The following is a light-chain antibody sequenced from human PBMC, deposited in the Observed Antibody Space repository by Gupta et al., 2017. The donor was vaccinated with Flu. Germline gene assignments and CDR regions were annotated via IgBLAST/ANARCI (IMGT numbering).Light chain of an antibody. V-gene: IGKV1-39*01. CDR2: AAS. Sequence: SSLSASVGDRVTINCRASESIRRDLNWYQQKPGKAPKLLIYAASTLQSGVPLRFSGSGSGSEFTLTISSLQPDDFAIYSCQQSYSAPRTFGHGTKVDMK. CDR1: ESIRRD. CDR3: QQSYSAPRT. J-gene: IGKJ3*01.